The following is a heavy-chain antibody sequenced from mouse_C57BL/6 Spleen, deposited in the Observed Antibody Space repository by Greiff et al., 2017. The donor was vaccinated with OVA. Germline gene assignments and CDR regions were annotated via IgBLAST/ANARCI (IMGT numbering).Heavy chain of an antibody. CDR2: IYPGDGDT. CDR1: GYAFSSYW. V-gene: IGHV1-80*01. J-gene: IGHJ4*01. CDR3: ARGGSSYRYYAMDY. D-gene: IGHD1-1*01. Sequence: QVHVKQSGAELVKPGASVKISCKASGYAFSSYWMNWVKQRPGKGLEWIGQIYPGDGDTNYNGKFKGKATLTADKSSSTAYMQLSSLTSEDSAVYFCARGGSSYRYYAMDYWGQGTSVTVSS.